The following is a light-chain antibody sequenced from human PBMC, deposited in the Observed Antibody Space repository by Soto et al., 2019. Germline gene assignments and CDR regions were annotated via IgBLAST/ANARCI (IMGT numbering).Light chain of an antibody. CDR1: QSVSSSY. CDR3: QQYGSSAIT. J-gene: IGKJ5*01. V-gene: IGKV3-20*01. Sequence: ESVLTQSPGTVSLSPGERSTLGFMSSQSVSSSYLSWYQQKPGQAPRLLIYGASSRATGIPARFSGSGSGTDFTLTISRLEPEDFAVYYCQQYGSSAITFGQGTRLEIK. CDR2: GAS.